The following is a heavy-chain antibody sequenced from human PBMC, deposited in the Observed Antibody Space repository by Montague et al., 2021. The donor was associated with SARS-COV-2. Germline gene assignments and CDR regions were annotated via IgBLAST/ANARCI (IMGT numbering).Heavy chain of an antibody. V-gene: IGHV4-59*01. CDR3: ASPGGYCTGSSCYYDY. CDR2: IYYSGST. CDR1: GGSISTYY. J-gene: IGHJ4*02. Sequence: SETLSLTCSVSGGSISTYYWSWIRQPPGKGLEWIGYIYYSGSTNYNPSLKSRVTISIDTSKNQFSLELSSVTAADMAVYYCASPGGYCTGSSCYYDYWGQGTLVTVSS. D-gene: IGHD2-15*01.